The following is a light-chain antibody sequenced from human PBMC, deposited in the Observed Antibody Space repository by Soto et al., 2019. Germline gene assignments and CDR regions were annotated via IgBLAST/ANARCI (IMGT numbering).Light chain of an antibody. Sequence: QSALTQPASVSGSLGQSITISCTGTGSDIAVYNYISGYQQLPGKAPKLMIYEVTIRPSGISNRFSCSKSGNTSSLTIAGLQAEYEADYFCTSFTSTSSLYVFVTGTKVTVL. CDR2: EVT. J-gene: IGLJ1*01. V-gene: IGLV2-14*01. CDR1: GSDIAVYNY. CDR3: TSFTSTSSLYV.